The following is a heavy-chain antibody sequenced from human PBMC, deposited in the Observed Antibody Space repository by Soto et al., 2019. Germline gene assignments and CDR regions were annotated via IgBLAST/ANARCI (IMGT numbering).Heavy chain of an antibody. Sequence: PGGSLRLSCAASGFTFRSYGMHWVRQAPGKGLEWVAVISYDGSNEYYADSVKGRFTISRDNSKNTLYLQMNSVRAEDTAVYYCAKDLAAHSAYSDCFAHWGQGTLVTVSS. CDR2: ISYDGSNE. J-gene: IGHJ5*02. D-gene: IGHD3-22*01. V-gene: IGHV3-30*18. CDR1: GFTFRSYG. CDR3: AKDLAAHSAYSDCFAH.